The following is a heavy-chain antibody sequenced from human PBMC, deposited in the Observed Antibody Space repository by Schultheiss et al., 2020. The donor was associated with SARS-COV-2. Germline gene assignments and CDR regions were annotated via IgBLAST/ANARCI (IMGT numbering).Heavy chain of an antibody. V-gene: IGHV4-61*02. J-gene: IGHJ4*02. Sequence: SETLSLTCTVSGGSISSSSYYWGWIRQPAGKGLEWIGRIYTSGSTNYNPSLKSRVTISVDTSKNQFSLKLSSVTAADTAVYYCARGQRAEFDYWGQGTLVTVSS. CDR3: ARGQRAEFDY. CDR1: GGSISSSSYY. CDR2: IYTSGST.